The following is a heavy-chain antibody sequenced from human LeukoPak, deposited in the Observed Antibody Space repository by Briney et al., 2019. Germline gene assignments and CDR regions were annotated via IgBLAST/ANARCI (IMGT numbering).Heavy chain of an antibody. CDR2: FDPEDGET. CDR1: GYTLTELS. D-gene: IGHD6-13*01. J-gene: IGHJ3*02. V-gene: IGHV1-24*01. Sequence: ASVKVSCKVSGYTLTELSMHWVRQAPGKGLEWMGGFDPEDGETIYAQKFQGRVTMTEDTSTDTAYMELSSLRSEDTAVYYCATAESSRYSSSWYGALDIWGQGTMVTVSS. CDR3: ATAESSRYSSSWYGALDI.